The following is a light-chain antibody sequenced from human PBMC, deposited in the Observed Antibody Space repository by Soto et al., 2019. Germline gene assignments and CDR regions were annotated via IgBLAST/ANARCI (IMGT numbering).Light chain of an antibody. J-gene: IGLJ1*01. CDR3: CSYAGSSTYV. CDR2: DVT. CDR1: SSGVGGYNY. Sequence: QSALTQPRSVSGSPGQSVTISCTGTSSGVGGYNYVSWYQQHPGRAPKFMIYDVTKRPSGVPDRFSGSKSGNTASLTISGLQVEDEADYYCCSYAGSSTYVFGTGTKLTVL. V-gene: IGLV2-11*01.